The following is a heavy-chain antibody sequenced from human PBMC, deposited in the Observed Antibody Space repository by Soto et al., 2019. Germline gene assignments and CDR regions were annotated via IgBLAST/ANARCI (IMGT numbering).Heavy chain of an antibody. Sequence: PGESLKISCKGSGYSFTSYWIGWVRQMPGKGLEWMGIIYPGDSDTRYSPSFQGQVTISADKSISTAYLQWSSLKASDTAMYYCARHIVVLIAATDQSQSSYYSYYGMDVWGQGTTVTVAS. J-gene: IGHJ6*02. CDR3: ARHIVVLIAATDQSQSSYYSYYGMDV. CDR2: IYPGDSDT. V-gene: IGHV5-51*01. CDR1: GYSFTSYW. D-gene: IGHD2-2*01.